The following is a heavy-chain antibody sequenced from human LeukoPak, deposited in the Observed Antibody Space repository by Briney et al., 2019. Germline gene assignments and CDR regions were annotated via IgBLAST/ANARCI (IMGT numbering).Heavy chain of an antibody. Sequence: KSSETLSLTCNVSGGSISSYYWRWIRQPPGEGREWMGYIYYSGSTYYNPSLESRVTISVDTSRTQFSLKLSSVTAADTAMYYCVRYHSSGWYQSDYWGQGTLVTVSS. CDR3: VRYHSSGWYQSDY. V-gene: IGHV4-59*08. CDR1: GGSISSYY. D-gene: IGHD6-19*01. CDR2: IYYSGST. J-gene: IGHJ4*02.